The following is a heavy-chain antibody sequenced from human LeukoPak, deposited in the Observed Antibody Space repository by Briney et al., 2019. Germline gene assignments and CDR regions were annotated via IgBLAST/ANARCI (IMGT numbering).Heavy chain of an antibody. Sequence: PGGSLRLSCTASGFTFDDYAMHWVRQAPGKALEWVSLISGDGCSTDYADSVKGRFTISRYNSKNSLYLQMNSLRTEDTALYYCAKDISPAIVVVTATENWGQGTLVTVAS. J-gene: IGHJ4*02. D-gene: IGHD2-21*02. CDR3: AKDISPAIVVVTATEN. CDR1: GFTFDDYA. V-gene: IGHV3-43*02. CDR2: ISGDGCST.